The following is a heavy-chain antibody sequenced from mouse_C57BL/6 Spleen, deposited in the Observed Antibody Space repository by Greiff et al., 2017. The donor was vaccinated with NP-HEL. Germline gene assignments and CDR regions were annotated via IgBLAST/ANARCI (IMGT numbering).Heavy chain of an antibody. CDR1: GYTFTDYY. J-gene: IGHJ1*03. CDR3: ARSDYYGSSGYFDV. V-gene: IGHV1-26*01. CDR2: INPNNGGT. Sequence: EVQLQQSGPELVKPGASVKISCKASGYTFTDYYMNWVKQSHGKSLEWIGDINPNNGGTSYNQKFKGKATLTVDKSSSTAYMELRSLTSEDSAVYYCARSDYYGSSGYFDVWGTGTTVTVSS. D-gene: IGHD1-1*01.